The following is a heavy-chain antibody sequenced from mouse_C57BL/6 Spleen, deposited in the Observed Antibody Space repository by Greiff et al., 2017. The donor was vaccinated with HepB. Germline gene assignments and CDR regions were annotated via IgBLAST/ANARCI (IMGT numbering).Heavy chain of an antibody. J-gene: IGHJ2*01. Sequence: VQLQQSGAELARPGASVKLSCKASGYTFTSYGISWVKQRTGQGLEWIGEIYPRSGNTYYNEKFKGKATLTADKSSSTAYMELRSLASEDSAVYFCARGGYYGSRDYWGQGTTLTVSS. CDR2: IYPRSGNT. D-gene: IGHD1-1*01. V-gene: IGHV1-81*01. CDR3: ARGGYYGSRDY. CDR1: GYTFTSYG.